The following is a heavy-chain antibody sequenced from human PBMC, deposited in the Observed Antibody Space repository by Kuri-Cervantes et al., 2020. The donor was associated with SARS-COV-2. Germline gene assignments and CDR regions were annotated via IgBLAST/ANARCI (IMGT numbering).Heavy chain of an antibody. V-gene: IGHV4-34*01. CDR2: INHSGST. D-gene: IGHD4-23*01. CDR3: ARPGGFLDV. J-gene: IGHJ6*04. CDR1: GGSLSGSY. Sequence: SETLSLTCGVYGGSLSGSYWSWIRQPPGKGLEWIGEINHSGSTNYNPSLKSRVTISVDTSKNQFSLKLSSVTAADTAVYYCARPGGFLDVWGKGTTVTVSS.